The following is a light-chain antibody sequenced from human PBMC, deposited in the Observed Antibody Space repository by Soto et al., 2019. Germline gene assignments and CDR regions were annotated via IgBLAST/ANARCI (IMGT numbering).Light chain of an antibody. J-gene: IGLJ3*02. V-gene: IGLV2-14*01. Sequence: QSALTQPASVSGSHGQSITISCTGTSSDVGGYNYVSWYQQHPGKSPKLMIYEVSNRPSGVSNRFSAFKSGNTASLTVSGLQAEDEANYYCISFTTSSTWVFGGGTKLTVL. CDR2: EVS. CDR3: ISFTTSSTWV. CDR1: SSDVGGYNY.